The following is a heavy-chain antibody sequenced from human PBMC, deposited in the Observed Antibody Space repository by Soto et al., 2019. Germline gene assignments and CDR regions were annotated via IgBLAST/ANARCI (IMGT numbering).Heavy chain of an antibody. J-gene: IGHJ5*02. D-gene: IGHD5-12*01. V-gene: IGHV4-59*01. CDR1: GGSISSYY. CDR2: IYYSGST. CDR3: ARAGRDGYNSFSGSPNWFDP. Sequence: SETLSLTCTVSGGSISSYYWSWIRQPPGKGLEWIGYIYYSGSTNYNPSLKSRVTISVDTSKNQFSLKLSSVTAADTAVYYCARAGRDGYNSFSGSPNWFDPWGQGTLVTVSS.